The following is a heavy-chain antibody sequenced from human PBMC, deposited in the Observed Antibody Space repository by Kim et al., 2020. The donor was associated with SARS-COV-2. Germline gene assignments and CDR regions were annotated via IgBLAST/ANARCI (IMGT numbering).Heavy chain of an antibody. Sequence: SETLSLTCAVYGGSFSGYYWSWIRQPPGKGLEWIGEINHSGSTNYNPSLKSRVTISVDTSKNQFSLKLSSVTAADTAVYYCARGRVRTAMVVSSYNWFDPWGQGTLVTVSS. J-gene: IGHJ5*02. CDR1: GGSFSGYY. D-gene: IGHD5-18*01. CDR2: INHSGST. V-gene: IGHV4-34*01. CDR3: ARGRVRTAMVVSSYNWFDP.